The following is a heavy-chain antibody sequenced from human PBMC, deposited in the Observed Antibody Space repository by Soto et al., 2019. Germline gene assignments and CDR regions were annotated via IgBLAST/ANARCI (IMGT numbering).Heavy chain of an antibody. CDR2: ISPASTYI. CDR1: GLNFEKCS. D-gene: IGHD2-15*01. Sequence: PGGSLRLPCTASGLNFEKCSFNWVRQPPGKGPEWLASISPASTYIRYADPVKGRFTISRDNARNSLSLQMMSLRAADTAMYYCAADTGDIEVVPATTWGQGTLVTVSS. J-gene: IGHJ4*02. V-gene: IGHV3-21*04. CDR3: AADTGDIEVVPATT.